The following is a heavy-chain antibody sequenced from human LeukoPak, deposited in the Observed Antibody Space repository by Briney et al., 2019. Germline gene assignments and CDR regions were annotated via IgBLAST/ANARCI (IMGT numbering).Heavy chain of an antibody. CDR3: TREQYSTNWYFDL. Sequence: GGSLRLSCAASGFTFDDHGMSWVRQVPGKGLEWVSGINWNGGSTGYADSLKGRFTISRDNAKNSLYLQMNSLRVEDTALYYCTREQYSTNWYFDLWGRGTLVTVSS. V-gene: IGHV3-20*04. CDR2: INWNGGST. D-gene: IGHD5-18*01. CDR1: GFTFDDHG. J-gene: IGHJ2*01.